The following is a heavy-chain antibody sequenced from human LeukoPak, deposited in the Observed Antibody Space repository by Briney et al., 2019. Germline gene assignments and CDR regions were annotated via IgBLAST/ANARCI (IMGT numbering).Heavy chain of an antibody. Sequence: GGSLRLSCAASGSTFDDYAMHWVRQAPGKGLEWVSGISWNSGSIGYADSVKGRFTISRDNAKNSLYLQMNSLRAEDTALYYCAKDIWDGDPAAFDIWGQGTMVTVSS. CDR1: GSTFDDYA. CDR2: ISWNSGSI. V-gene: IGHV3-9*01. CDR3: AKDIWDGDPAAFDI. J-gene: IGHJ3*02. D-gene: IGHD2-21*01.